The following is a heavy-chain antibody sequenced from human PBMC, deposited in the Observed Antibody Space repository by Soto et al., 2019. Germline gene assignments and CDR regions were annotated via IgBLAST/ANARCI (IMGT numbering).Heavy chain of an antibody. D-gene: IGHD3-22*01. V-gene: IGHV1-69*05. CDR3: ARDRSKVVATGYFDY. CDR2: IIPIFGTA. J-gene: IGHJ4*02. CDR1: GGTFSSYA. Sequence: SVKVSCKASGGTFSSYAISWVRQAPGQGLEWMGGIIPIFGTANYAQKFQGRVTMTRNSSTSTVYMELSSLRSEDTAVYYCARDRSKVVATGYFDYWGQGTQVTVSS.